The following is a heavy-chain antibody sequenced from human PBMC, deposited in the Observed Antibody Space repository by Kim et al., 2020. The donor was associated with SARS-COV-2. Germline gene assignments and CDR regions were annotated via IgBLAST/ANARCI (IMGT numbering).Heavy chain of an antibody. V-gene: IGHV4-59*01. J-gene: IGHJ4*01. CDR3: ARANFDYSGNSNYLDY. Sequence: SETLSLTCTVSGVSISHNYWAWIRHPPRTGLEWIGYIYYSGSTNYNPSLERRVTVSLDTSKNQFSMSVTSVTAADTAVYYCARANFDYSGNSNYLDYWGHGTLVTVS. D-gene: IGHD4-4*01. CDR2: IYYSGST. CDR1: GVSISHNY.